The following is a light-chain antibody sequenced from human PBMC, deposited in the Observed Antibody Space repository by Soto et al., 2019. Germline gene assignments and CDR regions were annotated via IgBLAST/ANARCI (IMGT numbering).Light chain of an antibody. CDR1: QSLLHSNGYNY. CDR2: LGS. CDR3: MQPLQSWT. Sequence: IVMARSPLSLPVTPGEPASISCRSSQSLLHSNGYNYLDWYLQKPGQSPQLLIYLGSNRASGVPDRFSGSGSGTDFTLKISRVEAEDVGVYYCMQPLQSWTFGQGTKVDI. V-gene: IGKV2-28*01. J-gene: IGKJ1*01.